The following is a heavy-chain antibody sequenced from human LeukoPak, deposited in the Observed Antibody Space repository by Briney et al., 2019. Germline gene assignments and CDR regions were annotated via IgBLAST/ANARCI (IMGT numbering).Heavy chain of an antibody. CDR3: ARDLVPYYYDSSGSDY. CDR1: GYTFTSYD. J-gene: IGHJ4*02. D-gene: IGHD3-22*01. V-gene: IGHV1-8*01. CDR2: MNPNSANT. Sequence: ASVKVSCKASGYTFTSYDINWVRQATGQGLEWMGWMNPNSANTGYAQKFQGRVTMTTDTSTSTAYMELRSLRSDDTAVYYCARDLVPYYYDSSGSDYWGQGTLVTVSS.